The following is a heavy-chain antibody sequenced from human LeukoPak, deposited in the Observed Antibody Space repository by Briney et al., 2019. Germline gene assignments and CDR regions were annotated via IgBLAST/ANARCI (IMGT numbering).Heavy chain of an antibody. CDR3: ARGYGAYGAFHL. CDR2: IYYSGST. Sequence: SETLSLTCTVSGGSVSNGDYYWSWIRQHPGKGLEWIGYIYYSGSTYYNPSLKSRVTISIDTSKNHFSLKLSSVTAADTAVYYCARGYGAYGAFHLWGQGTMVTVSS. CDR1: GGSVSNGDYY. D-gene: IGHD4-17*01. J-gene: IGHJ3*01. V-gene: IGHV4-31*03.